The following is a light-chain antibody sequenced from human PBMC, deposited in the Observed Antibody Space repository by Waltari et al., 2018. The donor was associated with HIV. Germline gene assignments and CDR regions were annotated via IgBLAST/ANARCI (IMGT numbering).Light chain of an antibody. CDR2: AAS. CDR3: LQVNTYPRT. Sequence: DIQMTQSPASLTASVGDRVTITCRASRGIKKDLDWYQQKPGTAPKRLIHAASTLQTGVPSRFSGSGYGSEFTLTISSLQPEDFATYYCLQVNTYPRTFGQGTKVENK. V-gene: IGKV1-17*01. CDR1: RGIKKD. J-gene: IGKJ1*01.